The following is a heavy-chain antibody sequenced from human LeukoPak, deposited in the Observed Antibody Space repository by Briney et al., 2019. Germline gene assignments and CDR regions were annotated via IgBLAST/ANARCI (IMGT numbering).Heavy chain of an antibody. D-gene: IGHD2-15*01. J-gene: IGHJ4*02. CDR2: ISSFGTYI. CDR1: GFTFGTYT. Sequence: GGSLRLSCAASGFTFGTYTMNWVRQAPGKGLEWVSSISSFGTYIYYADSVKGRFTISRDNAKNSLYLQLNSLRAEDTAVCYCARVDQRAACNLNYFDYWGQGTLVTVSS. CDR3: ARVDQRAACNLNYFDY. V-gene: IGHV3-21*01.